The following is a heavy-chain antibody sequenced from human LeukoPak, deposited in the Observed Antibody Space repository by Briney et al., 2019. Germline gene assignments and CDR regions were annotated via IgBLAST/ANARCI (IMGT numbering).Heavy chain of an antibody. D-gene: IGHD3-16*01. Sequence: GGSLRLSCAASGFAFNLYYMAWVRQAPGKGLEWVSGISGSAVGTYYADSVKGRYTISRDNPKNVLFLQMNNLRVEDTAVYFCAKLGTYWYFDVWGRGTLVTVSS. J-gene: IGHJ2*01. CDR1: GFAFNLYY. V-gene: IGHV3-23*01. CDR3: AKLGTYWYFDV. CDR2: ISGSAVGT.